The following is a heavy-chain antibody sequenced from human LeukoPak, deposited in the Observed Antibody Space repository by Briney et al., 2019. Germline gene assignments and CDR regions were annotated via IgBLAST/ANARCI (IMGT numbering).Heavy chain of an antibody. J-gene: IGHJ4*02. CDR2: IYHSGST. Sequence: SETLSLTCTVSGYSISSGYYWGWIRQPPGKGLEWIGSIYHSGSTYYNPSLKSRVTISVDPSKNQFSLKLSSVTAADTAVYYCARDPGYYDTSGYPAYFDYWGQGTLVTVSS. D-gene: IGHD3-22*01. CDR1: GYSISSGYY. CDR3: ARDPGYYDTSGYPAYFDY. V-gene: IGHV4-38-2*02.